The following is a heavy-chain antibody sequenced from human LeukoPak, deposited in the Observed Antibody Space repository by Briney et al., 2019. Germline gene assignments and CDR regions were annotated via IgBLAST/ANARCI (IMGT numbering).Heavy chain of an antibody. V-gene: IGHV3-33*01. Sequence: GGSLRLSCAASGFTFSGYGMHWVRQAPGKGLEWVAVIWYDGSNKYYADSVKGRFTISRDNSKNTLYLQMNSLRAENTAVYYCARDGDHNPALDYWGQGTLVTVSS. J-gene: IGHJ4*02. CDR1: GFTFSGYG. D-gene: IGHD1-1*01. CDR2: IWYDGSNK. CDR3: ARDGDHNPALDY.